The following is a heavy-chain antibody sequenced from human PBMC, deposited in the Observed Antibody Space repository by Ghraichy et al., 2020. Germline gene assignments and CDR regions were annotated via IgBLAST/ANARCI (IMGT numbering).Heavy chain of an antibody. V-gene: IGHV5-51*01. CDR1: GYSFTSYW. J-gene: IGHJ6*02. Sequence: GESLNISCKGSGYSFTSYWIGWVRQMPGKGLEWMGIIYPGDSDTRYSPSFQGQVTISADKSISTAYLQWSSLKASDTAMYYCARSGLYYDFWSGSQPYGMDVWGQGTTVTVSS. CDR3: ARSGLYYDFWSGSQPYGMDV. D-gene: IGHD3-3*01. CDR2: IYPGDSDT.